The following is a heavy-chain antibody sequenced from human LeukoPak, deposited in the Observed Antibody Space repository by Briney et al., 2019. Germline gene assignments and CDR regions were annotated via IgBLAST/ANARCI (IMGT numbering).Heavy chain of an antibody. V-gene: IGHV1-69*04. Sequence: ASVKVSCKASGGTFSIYAISWVRQAPGQGLEWMGRIIPILGIANYAQKFQGRVTITADKSTSTPYMELSSLRSEDTAAYYCAREDIAAAGTYYYYGMDVWGQGTTVTVS. J-gene: IGHJ6*02. CDR1: GGTFSIYA. CDR2: IIPILGIA. D-gene: IGHD6-13*01. CDR3: AREDIAAAGTYYYYGMDV.